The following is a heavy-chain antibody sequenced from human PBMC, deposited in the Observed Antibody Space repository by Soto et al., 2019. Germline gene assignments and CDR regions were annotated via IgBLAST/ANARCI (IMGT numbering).Heavy chain of an antibody. J-gene: IGHJ6*02. D-gene: IGHD3-22*01. CDR2: ISYDGSNK. Sequence: LRLSCAASGFTFSSYAMHWVRQAPGKGLEWVAVISYDGSNKYYADSVKGRFTISRDNSKNTLYLQMNSLRAEDTAVYYCARDDNYDSSGYPTGHGMDVWGQVPTFTFSS. CDR1: GFTFSSYA. V-gene: IGHV3-30-3*01. CDR3: ARDDNYDSSGYPTGHGMDV.